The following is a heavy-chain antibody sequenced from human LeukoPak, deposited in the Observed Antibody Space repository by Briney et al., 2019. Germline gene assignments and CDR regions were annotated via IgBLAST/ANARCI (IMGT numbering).Heavy chain of an antibody. CDR3: ARAKFSTVTTHFDY. V-gene: IGHV3-30*04. J-gene: IGHJ4*02. CDR2: ISYDGSNK. Sequence: GGSLRLSCAASGFTFSSYAMHWVRQAPGKGLEWVAVISYDGSNKCYADSVKGRFTISRDNSKNTLYLQMNSLRAEDTAVYYCARAKFSTVTTHFDYWGQGTLVTVSS. CDR1: GFTFSSYA. D-gene: IGHD4-17*01.